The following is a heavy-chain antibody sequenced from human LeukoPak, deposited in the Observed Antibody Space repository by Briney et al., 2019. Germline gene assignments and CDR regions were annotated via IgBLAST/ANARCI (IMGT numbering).Heavy chain of an antibody. Sequence: PETLSLTCTVSGGSISSYYWSWIRQPPGKGLEWIGYIYYSGSTNYNPSLKSRVTISVDTSKNQFSLKLSSVTAADTAVYYCARDSSPYSSGWETGFDYWGQGTLVTVSS. CDR2: IYYSGST. CDR3: ARDSSPYSSGWETGFDY. J-gene: IGHJ4*02. D-gene: IGHD6-19*01. V-gene: IGHV4-59*01. CDR1: GGSISSYY.